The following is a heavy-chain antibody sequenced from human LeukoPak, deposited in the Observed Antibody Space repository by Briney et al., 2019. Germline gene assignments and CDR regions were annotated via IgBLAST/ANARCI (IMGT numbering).Heavy chain of an antibody. CDR2: INPNSGDT. V-gene: IGHV1-2*02. Sequence: ASVKVSCKASGGTLSNFGISWVRQAPGQGLEWMGWINPNSGDTNYAQKFQGRVTMTRDTSISTAYMELSSLRSDDTAVYYCARGGCSGGSCYSSWFDPWGQGTLVTVSS. CDR1: GGTLSNFG. CDR3: ARGGCSGGSCYSSWFDP. D-gene: IGHD2-15*01. J-gene: IGHJ5*02.